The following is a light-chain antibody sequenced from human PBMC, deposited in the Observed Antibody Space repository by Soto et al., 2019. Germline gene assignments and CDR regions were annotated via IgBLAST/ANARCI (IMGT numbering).Light chain of an antibody. Sequence: EIVMTQSPATLSVSPGERATLSCRASQSVSRNLAWYQQKPGQAPRLLIYGPSTRATGIPARFSGSGSGTEFTLNISSLQSEDFAVYYCQQFNSWPGTFGQGTKVEIK. J-gene: IGKJ1*01. CDR3: QQFNSWPGT. CDR1: QSVSRN. V-gene: IGKV3-15*01. CDR2: GPS.